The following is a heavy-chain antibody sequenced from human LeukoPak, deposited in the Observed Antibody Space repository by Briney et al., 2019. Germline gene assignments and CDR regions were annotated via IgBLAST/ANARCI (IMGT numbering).Heavy chain of an antibody. V-gene: IGHV3-48*03. J-gene: IGHJ4*02. Sequence: GGSLRLSCAASGFTFSSYEMNWVRQAPGKGLEWVSYISSSGSTIYYADSVKGRFTISRGNSKNTLYLQMNSLRAEDTAVYYCAKVQLWSYYFDYWGQGTLVTVSS. CDR1: GFTFSSYE. D-gene: IGHD5-18*01. CDR3: AKVQLWSYYFDY. CDR2: ISSSGSTI.